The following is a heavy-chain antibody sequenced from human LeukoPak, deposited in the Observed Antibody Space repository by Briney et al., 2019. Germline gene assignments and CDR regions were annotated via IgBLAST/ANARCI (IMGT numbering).Heavy chain of an antibody. D-gene: IGHD3-16*02. Sequence: GESLKVSCKGSGYSFTSYWIGWVRQMPGKGLEWMGIIYPGDSDTRYSPSFQGQVTISADKSISTAYLQWSSLKASGTAMYYCARMITFGGVIVTYFDYWGQGTLVTVSS. CDR1: GYSFTSYW. CDR2: IYPGDSDT. V-gene: IGHV5-51*01. J-gene: IGHJ4*02. CDR3: ARMITFGGVIVTYFDY.